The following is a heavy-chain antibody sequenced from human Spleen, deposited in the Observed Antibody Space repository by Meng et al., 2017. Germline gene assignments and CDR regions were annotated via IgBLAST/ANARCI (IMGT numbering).Heavy chain of an antibody. J-gene: IGHJ4*02. CDR3: AKVRPSSGWSFDY. CDR2: ITSSGGST. V-gene: IGHV3-23*01. D-gene: IGHD6-19*01. Sequence: GESLKISCAASGFYFNNAWMSWVRQAPGKGLEWVSGITSSGGSTYYADSVKGRFTISRDNSKNTLYLQMSSLRAEDTAVYYCAKVRPSSGWSFDYWGQGTLVTVSS. CDR1: GFYFNNAW.